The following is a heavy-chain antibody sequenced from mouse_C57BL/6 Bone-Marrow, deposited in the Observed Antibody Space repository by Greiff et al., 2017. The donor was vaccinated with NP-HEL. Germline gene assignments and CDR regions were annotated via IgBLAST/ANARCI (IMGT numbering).Heavy chain of an antibody. D-gene: IGHD1-1*01. CDR2: INYDGSST. J-gene: IGHJ1*03. CDR3: ARDYGSSPYWYFDV. CDR1: GFTFSDYY. Sequence: DVKLVESEGGLVQPGSSMKLCCTASGFTFSDYYMAWVRQVPEKGLEWVANINYDGSSTYYLDSLKSRFIISRDNAKNILYLQMSSLKSEDTATYYCARDYGSSPYWYFDVWGTGTTVTVSS. V-gene: IGHV5-16*01.